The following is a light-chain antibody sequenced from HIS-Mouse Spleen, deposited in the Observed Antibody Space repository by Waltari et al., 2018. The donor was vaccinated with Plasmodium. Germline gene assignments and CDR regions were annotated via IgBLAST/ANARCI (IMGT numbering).Light chain of an antibody. CDR1: RLGDKS. V-gene: IGLV3-1*01. CDR2: QDR. CDR3: QAWDSSTDYV. J-gene: IGLJ1*01. Sequence: SYELTQPPSVSVSPGRTASITCSGDRLGDKSDSWYPQKPGQSPVLVIYQDRKRPSGIPERFSGSNSGNTATLTISGTQAMDEADYYCQAWDSSTDYVFGTGTKVTVL.